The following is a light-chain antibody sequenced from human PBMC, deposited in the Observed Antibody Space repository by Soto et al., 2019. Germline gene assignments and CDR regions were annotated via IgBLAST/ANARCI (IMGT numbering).Light chain of an antibody. J-gene: IGKJ5*01. CDR3: QVYGPSPPIT. Sequence: EIVMTQSPGTLSLSPGERATLSCRASQAFSSDSLAWYQQKPGQAPRLLISGASSRATGIPDRFTGSGSGADFTLTISRLEPEDFAVYYCQVYGPSPPITFGQGTRLEIK. V-gene: IGKV3-20*01. CDR1: QAFSSDS. CDR2: GAS.